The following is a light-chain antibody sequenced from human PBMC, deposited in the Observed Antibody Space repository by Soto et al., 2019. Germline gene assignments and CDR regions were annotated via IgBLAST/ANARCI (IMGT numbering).Light chain of an antibody. J-gene: IGKJ4*01. CDR3: QQYNNWPF. CDR1: QSVSSN. Sequence: EIVMTQSPATLSVSPGERATLSCRASQSVSSNLAWYQQKPGQAPRLLIYGASTRATGIPARFSGSGSGTEFTLTISSPQSEDFAVYYCQQYNNWPFFGGGTKVEIK. CDR2: GAS. V-gene: IGKV3-15*01.